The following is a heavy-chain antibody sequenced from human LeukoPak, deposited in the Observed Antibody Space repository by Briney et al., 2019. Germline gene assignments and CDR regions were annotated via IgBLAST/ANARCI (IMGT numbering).Heavy chain of an antibody. J-gene: IGHJ4*02. CDR2: IYFDGSKK. V-gene: IGHV3-33*01. D-gene: IGHD1-26*01. Sequence: PGGSLRLSCAASGLTFSAFGMHWVRQAPGKGLEWLSIIYFDGSKKYYADSVKGRFTISRDNSKNTLYLHMHSLRAEGTAVYYCARGSESYFQPHFDYWGQGTLVTVSS. CDR1: GLTFSAFG. CDR3: ARGSESYFQPHFDY.